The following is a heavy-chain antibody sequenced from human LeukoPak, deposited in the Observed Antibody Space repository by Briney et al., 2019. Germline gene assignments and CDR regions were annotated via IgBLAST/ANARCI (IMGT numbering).Heavy chain of an antibody. CDR3: ARVDTVMAYYFDL. D-gene: IGHD5-18*01. J-gene: IGHJ4*02. CDR1: GFTFSSFA. Sequence: GGALRLSCSASGFTFSSFAMHWVRQAPGKGLEYVAAISRNGGSTYYADSVKGRFTISGDNSRNTLYLQMNSLRAEDTAVYYCARVDTVMAYYFDLWGQGTLVTVSS. V-gene: IGHV3-64*04. CDR2: ISRNGGST.